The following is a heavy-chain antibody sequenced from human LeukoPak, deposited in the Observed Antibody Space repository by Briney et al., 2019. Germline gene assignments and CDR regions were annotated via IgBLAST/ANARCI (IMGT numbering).Heavy chain of an antibody. V-gene: IGHV1-2*02. Sequence: ASVKVSCKASGYTFTGYYMHWVRQAPGQGLEWMGWINPNSGGTNYAQKFQGRVTMTRDTSISTAYMELSRLRSDDTAVYYCARARLRLGELSLYWNYWGQGTLVTVSS. CDR2: INPNSGGT. CDR3: ARARLRLGELSLYWNY. CDR1: GYTFTGYY. D-gene: IGHD3-16*02. J-gene: IGHJ4*02.